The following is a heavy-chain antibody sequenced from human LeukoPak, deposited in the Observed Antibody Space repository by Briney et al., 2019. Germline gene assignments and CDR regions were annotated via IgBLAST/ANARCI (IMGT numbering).Heavy chain of an antibody. CDR3: AKCMSSTGVCLNFDY. V-gene: IGHV3-23*01. CDR1: GFTFFNYG. J-gene: IGHJ4*02. D-gene: IGHD2-21*02. Sequence: PGGSLRPSCEASGFTFFNYGMSWVRQAPGKGLQWVSGIGSESATFYTDSVKGRLHVAIDNSKNTVYLHIDSLGAEDTAVYYCAKCMSSTGVCLNFDYWGQGILVAVS. CDR2: IGSESAT.